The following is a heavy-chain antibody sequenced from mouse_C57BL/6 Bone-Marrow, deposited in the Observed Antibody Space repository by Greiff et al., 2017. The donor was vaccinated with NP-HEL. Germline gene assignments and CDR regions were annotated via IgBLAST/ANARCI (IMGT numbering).Heavy chain of an antibody. CDR1: GYTFTSYW. V-gene: IGHV1-69*01. D-gene: IGHD1-1*01. CDR3: ARSGYDYYGSSYDY. Sequence: QVQLQQPGAELVMPGASVKLSCKASGYTFTSYWMHWVKQRPGQGLEWIGEIDPSDSYTNYNQKFKGKSTLTVDKSSSTAYMQLSSLTSEDSAVYYCARSGYDYYGSSYDYWGQGTTLTVSS. J-gene: IGHJ2*01. CDR2: IDPSDSYT.